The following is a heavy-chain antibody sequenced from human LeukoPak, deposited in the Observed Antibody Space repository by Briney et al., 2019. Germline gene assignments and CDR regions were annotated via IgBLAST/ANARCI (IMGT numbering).Heavy chain of an antibody. CDR1: GITFSRSW. D-gene: IGHD3-3*01. CDR2: ISGSGGST. V-gene: IGHV3-23*01. Sequence: GGSLRLSCAASGITFSRSWMSWVRQAPGKGLEWVSAISGSGGSTYYADSVKGRFTISRDNSKNTLYLQMNSLRAEDTAVYYCASDFWSGYFDYWGQGTLVTVSS. CDR3: ASDFWSGYFDY. J-gene: IGHJ4*02.